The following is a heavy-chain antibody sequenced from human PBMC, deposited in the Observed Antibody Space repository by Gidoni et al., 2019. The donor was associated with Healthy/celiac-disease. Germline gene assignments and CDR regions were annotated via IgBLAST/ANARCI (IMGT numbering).Heavy chain of an antibody. CDR3: AKFDPLDY. Sequence: EVQLLESGGGLVQPGGSLRLSCAASGFTFSSYAMSWVRQAPGKGLEWVSAISGRGGRTYYEDSVKGRFNISRDNSKNTLYMQMNSLRAEDTAVYYCAKFDPLDYWGQGTLVTVSS. V-gene: IGHV3-23*01. CDR1: GFTFSSYA. CDR2: ISGRGGRT. J-gene: IGHJ4*02.